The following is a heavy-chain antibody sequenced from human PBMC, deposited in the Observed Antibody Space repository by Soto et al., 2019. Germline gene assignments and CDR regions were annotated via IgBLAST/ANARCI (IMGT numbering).Heavy chain of an antibody. Sequence: ASVKVSCKASGYTFRNYGINWVRQAPGQGLEWMGWISAYNGDTNYAQNFQGRVTLATDTPTSTAYLELRSLKSDDTAMYYCARDGRQFVPNYDNFDIWAQGPTVT. D-gene: IGHD6-6*01. V-gene: IGHV1-18*01. CDR3: ARDGRQFVPNYDNFDI. CDR2: ISAYNGDT. J-gene: IGHJ3*02. CDR1: GYTFRNYG.